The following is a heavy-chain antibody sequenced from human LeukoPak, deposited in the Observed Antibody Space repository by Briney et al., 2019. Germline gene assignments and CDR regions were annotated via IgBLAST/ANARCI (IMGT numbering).Heavy chain of an antibody. CDR3: ATRAHIVVVPAAKFDP. CDR2: ISSSGSTI. D-gene: IGHD2-2*01. Sequence: GGSLRLSCAASGFTFSDYYMSWIRQAPGKGLEWVSYISSSGSTIYYADSVKGRFTISRDNAKNSLYLQMNSLRAEDTAVYYCATRAHIVVVPAAKFDPWGQGTLVTVSS. CDR1: GFTFSDYY. J-gene: IGHJ5*02. V-gene: IGHV3-11*01.